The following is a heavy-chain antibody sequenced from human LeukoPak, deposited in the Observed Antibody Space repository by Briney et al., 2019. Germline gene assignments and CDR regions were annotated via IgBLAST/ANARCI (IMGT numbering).Heavy chain of an antibody. Sequence: SETLSLTCTVSGASFRTYYWNWIRQPPGKGLEWIGFIYYSGSTKYNLSLKSRLTMSADTSKNQVSLKLSSVTAADTAVYYCARSLRWLEDAFDVWGQGTMVTVSS. V-gene: IGHV4-59*01. CDR1: GASFRTYY. D-gene: IGHD5-24*01. CDR2: IYYSGST. CDR3: ARSLRWLEDAFDV. J-gene: IGHJ3*01.